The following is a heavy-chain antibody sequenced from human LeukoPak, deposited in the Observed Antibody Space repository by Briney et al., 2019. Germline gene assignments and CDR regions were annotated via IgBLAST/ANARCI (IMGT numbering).Heavy chain of an antibody. CDR2: MNQDGSEK. CDR3: ARDPPGTAVAGYDY. D-gene: IGHD6-19*01. Sequence: PGGSLSLSCAVSGFMFSTYWMSWVRQAPGKGLEGVANMNQDGSEKYYVDSVKGRFTISRDNAKNSLFLQMHSLRAEDTAVYYCARDPPGTAVAGYDYWGQGTLVTVSS. CDR1: GFMFSTYW. J-gene: IGHJ4*02. V-gene: IGHV3-7*01.